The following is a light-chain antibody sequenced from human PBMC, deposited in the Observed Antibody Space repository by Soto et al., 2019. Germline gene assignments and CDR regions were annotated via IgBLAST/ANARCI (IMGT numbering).Light chain of an antibody. CDR3: QQSNNWPHT. CDR2: GAS. V-gene: IGKV3-15*01. Sequence: EIVMTQSPATLSVSPGERATLSCRASQSVSSNLAWYQQKPGQAPRLLIYGASTRASGIPARFSGSGSGTEFTLPLSSLQSEDFAVYYCQQSNNWPHTFGQGTKLEIQ. CDR1: QSVSSN. J-gene: IGKJ2*01.